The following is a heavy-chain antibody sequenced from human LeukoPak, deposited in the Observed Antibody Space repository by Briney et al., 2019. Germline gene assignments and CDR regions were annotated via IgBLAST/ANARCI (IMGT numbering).Heavy chain of an antibody. CDR2: ISAYNGNT. V-gene: IGHV1-18*01. J-gene: IGHJ3*02. CDR1: GYTFTSYG. Sequence: ASVKVSCKASGYTFTSYGISWVRQAPGQGLEWMGWISAYNGNTNYVQKLQGRVTMTTDTSTSTAYMELRSLRSDDTAVYYCARQVTIFGPDAFDIWGQGTMVTVSS. CDR3: ARQVTIFGPDAFDI. D-gene: IGHD3-3*01.